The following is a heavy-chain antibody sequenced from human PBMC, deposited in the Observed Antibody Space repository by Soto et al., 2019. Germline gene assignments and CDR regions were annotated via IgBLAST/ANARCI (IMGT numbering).Heavy chain of an antibody. CDR3: ASNYCGGDCPHDAFDI. J-gene: IGHJ3*02. CDR1: GGTFSSYA. CDR2: IIPIFGTA. V-gene: IGHV1-69*01. D-gene: IGHD2-21*02. Sequence: QVQLVQSGAEVKKPGSSVKVSCKASGGTFSSYAISWVRQAPGQGLEWMGGIIPIFGTANYAQKFQGRVTNTADESTSTAYMELSSLRSEDTAVYYCASNYCGGDCPHDAFDIWGQGTMVTVSS.